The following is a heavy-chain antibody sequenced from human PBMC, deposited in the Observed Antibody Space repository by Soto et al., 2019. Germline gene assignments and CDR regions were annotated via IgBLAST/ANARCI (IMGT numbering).Heavy chain of an antibody. CDR1: SGSISSSNW. CDR3: VSYYGSGSYPLH. D-gene: IGHD3-10*01. V-gene: IGHV4-4*02. J-gene: IGHJ4*02. Sequence: PSETLSLTCAVSSGSISSSNWCSWVRQPPGKGLEWIGEIYHSGSTNYNPSLKSRVTISVDKSKKQFSLKLSSVTAADTAVYYCVSYYGSGSYPLHWGQGTLVTVSS. CDR2: IYHSGST.